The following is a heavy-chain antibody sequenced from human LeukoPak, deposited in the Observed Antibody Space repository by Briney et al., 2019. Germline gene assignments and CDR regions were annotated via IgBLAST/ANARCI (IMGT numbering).Heavy chain of an antibody. V-gene: IGHV3-33*08. D-gene: IGHD6-13*01. CDR3: ARGSRRAAGALDS. CDR1: GFTFSSYG. Sequence: GGSLRLSYAASGFTFSSYGMHWVRQAPGKGLEWVAVIWYDGSNKYYADSVKGRFTISRDNSKNTLYLLMNSLRADDTAVYYCARGSRRAAGALDSWGQGTLVTVSS. J-gene: IGHJ4*02. CDR2: IWYDGSNK.